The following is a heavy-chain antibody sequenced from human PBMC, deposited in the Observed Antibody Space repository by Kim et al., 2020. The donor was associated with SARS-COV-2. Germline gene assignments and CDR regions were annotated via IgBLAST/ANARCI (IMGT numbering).Heavy chain of an antibody. J-gene: IGHJ6*02. CDR2: IYHSGST. V-gene: IGHV4-4*02. CDR3: AGPKVQGFRWSLGYYGMDV. CDR1: GGSISSSNW. D-gene: IGHD3-16*01. Sequence: SETLSLTCAVSGGSISSSNWWSWVRQPPGKGLEWIGEIYHSGSTNYNPSLKSRVTISVDKSKNQFSLKLSSVTAADTAVYYCAGPKVQGFRWSLGYYGMDVWGQGTTVTVSS.